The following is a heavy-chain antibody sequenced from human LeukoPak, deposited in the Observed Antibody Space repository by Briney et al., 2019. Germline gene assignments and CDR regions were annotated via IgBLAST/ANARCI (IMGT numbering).Heavy chain of an antibody. CDR3: ARRKSGSYFNWFDP. CDR1: GGSISSSSYY. Sequence: SETLSLTCAVSGGSISSSSYYWGWTRQPPGKGLEWIGSIYYSGSTYYNPSLKSRVTISVDSSKNQFSLKVSSVTAADTAVYYCARRKSGSYFNWFDPWGQGTLVTVSS. V-gene: IGHV4-39*01. D-gene: IGHD1-26*01. CDR2: IYYSGST. J-gene: IGHJ5*02.